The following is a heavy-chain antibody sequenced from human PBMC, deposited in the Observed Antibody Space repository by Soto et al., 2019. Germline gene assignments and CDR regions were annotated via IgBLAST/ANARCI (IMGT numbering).Heavy chain of an antibody. CDR3: ATSFGVPVDAFDI. J-gene: IGHJ3*02. CDR1: GYTLSELS. V-gene: IGHV1-24*01. CDR2: FDPEDGET. D-gene: IGHD3-16*01. Sequence: SVKVSCKVSGYTLSELSMHWVRQAPGKGLEWMGGFDPEDGETIYAQKFQGRVTMTEDTSTDTAYMELSSLRSEDTAVYYCATSFGVPVDAFDIWGQGTMVTVSS.